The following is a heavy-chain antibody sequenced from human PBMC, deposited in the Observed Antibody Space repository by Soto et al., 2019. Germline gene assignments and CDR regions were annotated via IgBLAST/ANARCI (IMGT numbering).Heavy chain of an antibody. V-gene: IGHV3-33*01. J-gene: IGHJ6*01. D-gene: IGHD3-10*01. CDR1: GFTFSSYG. Sequence: PGGSLRLSCAASGFTFSSYGMHWVRQAPGKGLEWVAVIWYDGSNKYYADSVKGRFTISRDNSKNTLYLQMNSLRAEDTAVYYCARAGGYGSGSYAEYYFYGMDVWGQGTPVSVSA. CDR2: IWYDGSNK. CDR3: ARAGGYGSGSYAEYYFYGMDV.